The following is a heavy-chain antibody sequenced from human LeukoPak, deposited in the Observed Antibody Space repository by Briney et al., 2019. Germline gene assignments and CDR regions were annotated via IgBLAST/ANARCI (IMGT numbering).Heavy chain of an antibody. CDR1: GFTVSSNY. D-gene: IGHD6-13*01. J-gene: IGHJ4*02. CDR2: IYSGGST. Sequence: GGSLRLSCAASGFTVSSNYMSWVRQAPGKGLEWVSVIYSGGSTYYADSVKGRFTISRDNSKNTLYLQMNSLRSEDTAVYYCARDLYGSTWYIFDYWGQGTLVTVSS. V-gene: IGHV3-66*02. CDR3: ARDLYGSTWYIFDY.